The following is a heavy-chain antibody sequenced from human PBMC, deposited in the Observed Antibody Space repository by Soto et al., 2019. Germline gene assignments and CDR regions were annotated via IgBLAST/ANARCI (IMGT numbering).Heavy chain of an antibody. Sequence: PSETLSLTCTVSGGSLSRLYWSWVRPPPGKGLEWIGYIYYSGSTNYNPSLKSRVTISVDTSKNQFSLKLSSVTAADTAVYYCARDAPYSRSWYYYYYGMDVWGQGTTVTVSS. CDR2: IYYSGST. D-gene: IGHD6-13*01. CDR3: ARDAPYSRSWYYYYYGMDV. CDR1: GGSLSRLY. V-gene: IGHV4-59*01. J-gene: IGHJ6*02.